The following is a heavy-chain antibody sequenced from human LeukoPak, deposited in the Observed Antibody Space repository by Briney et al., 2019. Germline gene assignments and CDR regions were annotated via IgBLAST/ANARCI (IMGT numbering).Heavy chain of an antibody. CDR1: GGSIISSDYH. CDR2: INHSGST. J-gene: IGHJ6*02. V-gene: IGHV4-39*07. CDR3: ARGRVGGRVYAIFRQKPYYGMDV. Sequence: PSETLSLTCTVSGGSIISSDYHWGWVRQPPGKGLEWIGEINHSGSTNYNPSLKSRVTISVDTSKNQFSLKLSSVTAADTAVYYCARGRVGGRVYAIFRQKPYYGMDVWGQGTTVTVSS. D-gene: IGHD2-8*01.